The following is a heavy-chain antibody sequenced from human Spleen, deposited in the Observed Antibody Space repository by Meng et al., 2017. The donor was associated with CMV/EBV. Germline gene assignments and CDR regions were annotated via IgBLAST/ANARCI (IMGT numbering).Heavy chain of an antibody. CDR3: VGAAAGTGAFDI. V-gene: IGHV3-21*01. Sequence: GGSLRLSCAASGFTFSSYEMNWVRQAPGKGLEWVSSISSSSSYIYYADSVKGRFTISRDNAKNSLYLQMNSLRAEDTAVYYCVGAAAGTGAFDIWGQGTMVTVSS. D-gene: IGHD6-13*01. CDR1: GFTFSSYE. J-gene: IGHJ3*02. CDR2: ISSSSSYI.